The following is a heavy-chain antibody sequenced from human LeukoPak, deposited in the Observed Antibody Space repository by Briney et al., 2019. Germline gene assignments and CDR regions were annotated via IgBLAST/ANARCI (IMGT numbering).Heavy chain of an antibody. D-gene: IGHD3-9*01. CDR3: ARRDFEWLFYDN. CDR1: GFKLTNNW. J-gene: IGHJ4*02. V-gene: IGHV5-51*01. Sequence: GESLKISCQISGFKLTNNWIGWVRQVPGKGLEWMGTIYPGDSDTRYSPSFQGQVTISADKSINTAYLQWSSLKASDTAMYYCARRDFEWLFYDNWGQGTLVTVSS. CDR2: IYPGDSDT.